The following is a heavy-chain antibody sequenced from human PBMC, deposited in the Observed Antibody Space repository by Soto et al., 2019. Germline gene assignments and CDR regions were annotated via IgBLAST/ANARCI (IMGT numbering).Heavy chain of an antibody. CDR2: INYSGST. CDR1: GGSISSYY. Sequence: SETLSLTCTVSGGSISSYYWSWIRQPPGKGLEWIGYINYSGSTSYNPSLKSRVTMSMDTSKNHFSLELSSVTAADTAVYYCARPQRPSSRYYPFGYSGQGALVTVSS. D-gene: IGHD3-22*01. V-gene: IGHV4-59*08. J-gene: IGHJ4*02. CDR3: ARPQRPSSRYYPFGY.